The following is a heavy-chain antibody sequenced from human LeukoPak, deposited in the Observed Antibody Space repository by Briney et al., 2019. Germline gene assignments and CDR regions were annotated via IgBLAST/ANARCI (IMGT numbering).Heavy chain of an antibody. V-gene: IGHV1-18*01. Sequence: ASVKVSCKASGYTFTSYGISWVRQAPGQGLEWMGWISAYNGNTNYAQKLKGRVTMTTDTSTSTAYMELRSLRSDDTAVYYCARDNPVLRYAAFDYWGQGTLVTVSS. CDR3: ARDNPVLRYAAFDY. D-gene: IGHD3-9*01. CDR1: GYTFTSYG. CDR2: ISAYNGNT. J-gene: IGHJ4*02.